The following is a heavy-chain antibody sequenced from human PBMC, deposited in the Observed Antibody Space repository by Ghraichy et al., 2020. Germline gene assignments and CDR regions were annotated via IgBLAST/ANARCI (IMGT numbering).Heavy chain of an antibody. V-gene: IGHV4-59*01. CDR1: GGPISSYY. Sequence: SETLSLTCTVSGGPISSYYWSWIRQPPGKGLEWIGYIYYSRSTNYNPSLKSRVTISVDTSKNQFSLKLSSVTAADTAVYYCAGCLNYYDNSGYPSQIDFGGQGTLVTVSS. CDR2: IYYSRST. J-gene: IGHJ4*01. CDR3: AGCLNYYDNSGYPSQIDF. D-gene: IGHD3-22*01.